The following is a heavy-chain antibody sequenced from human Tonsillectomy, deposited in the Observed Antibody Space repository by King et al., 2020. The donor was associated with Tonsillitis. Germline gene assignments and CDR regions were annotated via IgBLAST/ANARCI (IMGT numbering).Heavy chain of an antibody. CDR2: ISGSGSYI. Sequence: VQLVESGGGLVKPGGSLRLSCVASGFTFSSYNINWVRQAPGKGLEWVSSISGSGSYIYYADSVKDRFTISRDNAKNSLYLQMSSLGAEDTAVYYCARDVVPTARYYFDYWGQGTLVTVSS. J-gene: IGHJ4*02. V-gene: IGHV3-21*01. D-gene: IGHD2-2*01. CDR3: ARDVVPTARYYFDY. CDR1: GFTFSSYN.